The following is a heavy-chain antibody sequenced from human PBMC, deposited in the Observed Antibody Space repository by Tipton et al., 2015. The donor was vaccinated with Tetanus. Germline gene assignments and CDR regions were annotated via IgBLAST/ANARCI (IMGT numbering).Heavy chain of an antibody. V-gene: IGHV4-31*02. CDR2: IYYSGST. J-gene: IGHJ6*02. CDR3: AGVVEVAVADMGLYYYYGMDV. D-gene: IGHD6-19*01. Sequence: WFRQAPGKGLEWVGYIYYSGSTYYNPSLRSRVTISVDTSKNQFSLKLSSVTAADTAVYYCAGVVEVAVADMGLYYYYGMDVWGQGTTVTVSS.